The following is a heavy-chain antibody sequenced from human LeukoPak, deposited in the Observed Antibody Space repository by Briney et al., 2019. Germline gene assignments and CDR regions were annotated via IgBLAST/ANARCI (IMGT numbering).Heavy chain of an antibody. CDR2: ISSSSSYI. D-gene: IGHD3-22*01. Sequence: KPGGSLRLSCVASGFTFSTYSMNWVRLAPGKGLEWVSSISSSSSYIYYADSVKGRFTISRDNAKNSLYLQMNSLRAEDTAVYYCARDGGIVVVNEGDFDYWGQGTLVTVSS. CDR1: GFTFSTYS. J-gene: IGHJ4*02. CDR3: ARDGGIVVVNEGDFDY. V-gene: IGHV3-21*01.